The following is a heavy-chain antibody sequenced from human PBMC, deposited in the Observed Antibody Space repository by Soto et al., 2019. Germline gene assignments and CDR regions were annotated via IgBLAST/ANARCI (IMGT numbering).Heavy chain of an antibody. V-gene: IGHV4-59*01. CDR3: ARDYYINYYYYGMDV. Sequence: NPSETLSLTCTVSGGSISSYYWSWIRQPPGKGLEWIGYIYYSGSTNYNPSLKSRVTISVDTSKNQISLKLSSVTAADTAVYYCARDYYINYYYYGMDVWGQGTTVTVSS. J-gene: IGHJ6*02. D-gene: IGHD3-22*01. CDR1: GGSISSYY. CDR2: IYYSGST.